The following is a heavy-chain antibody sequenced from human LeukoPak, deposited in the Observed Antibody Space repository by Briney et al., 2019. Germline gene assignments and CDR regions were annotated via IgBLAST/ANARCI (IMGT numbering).Heavy chain of an antibody. D-gene: IGHD3-3*01. CDR2: INPNSGGT. V-gene: IGHV1-2*02. J-gene: IGHJ5*02. CDR1: GYTFTGYY. Sequence: ASVKVSCKASGYTFTGYYVHWVRQAPGQGLEWMGWINPNSGGTNYAQKFQGRVTMTRDTSISTAYMELSRLRSDDTAVYYCAIYDFWSGYSANWFDPWGQGTLVTVSS. CDR3: AIYDFWSGYSANWFDP.